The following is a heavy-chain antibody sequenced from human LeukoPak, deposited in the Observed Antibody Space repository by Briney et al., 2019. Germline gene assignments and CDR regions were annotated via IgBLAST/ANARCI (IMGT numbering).Heavy chain of an antibody. CDR1: GFTFDDYA. CDR2: ISWNSGTI. CDR3: VRGKNSFDI. V-gene: IGHV3-9*01. Sequence: GGSLRLSCAASGFTFDDYAMHWVRQAPGKGLEWVSGISWNSGTIGYADSVKGRFTISRDNAKNSLYLQMNSLNIEGTAGYYCVRGKNSFDIWGQGTMVTVSS. D-gene: IGHD2/OR15-2a*01. J-gene: IGHJ3*02.